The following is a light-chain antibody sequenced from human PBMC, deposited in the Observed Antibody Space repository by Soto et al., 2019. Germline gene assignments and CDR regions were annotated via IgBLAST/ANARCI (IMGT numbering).Light chain of an antibody. V-gene: IGKV3-11*02. CDR3: QQRSNWPLT. CDR1: QSITTY. Sequence: EVVLTQSPAILSLSPGERVTLSCRASQSITTYLAWHQQKPGQSPRLLIYDTSNRATCIPARFSGSGSGRDFTLTISSLEPEDSAVYYCQQRSNWPLTFGGGTKVEIK. CDR2: DTS. J-gene: IGKJ4*01.